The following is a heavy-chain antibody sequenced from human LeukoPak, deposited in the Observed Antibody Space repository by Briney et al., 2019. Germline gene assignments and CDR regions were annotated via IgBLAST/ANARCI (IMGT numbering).Heavy chain of an antibody. CDR3: VRIPNSANFPNWFDP. V-gene: IGHV3-21*01. CDR1: GFTFSTYS. CDR2: IGTRSSSI. D-gene: IGHD2/OR15-2a*01. Sequence: GGSLRLSCATSGFTFSTYSMNWVRQAPGKGLEWVSSIGTRSSSIYYADSVRGRFTISRDNARNSLYLRMNSLRAEDTAVYYCVRIPNSANFPNWFDPWGQGTLVTVSS. J-gene: IGHJ5*02.